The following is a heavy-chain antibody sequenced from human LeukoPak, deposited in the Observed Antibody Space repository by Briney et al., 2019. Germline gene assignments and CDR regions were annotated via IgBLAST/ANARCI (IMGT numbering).Heavy chain of an antibody. D-gene: IGHD3-10*01. V-gene: IGHV3-33*01. CDR3: ARDSPVRGVKNWFDP. CDR2: IWYDGSNK. Sequence: GGSLRLSCAASGFTFSSYGMHWVRQAPGKGLEWVAVIWYDGSNKYYADSVKGRFTISRDNSKNTLYLQMNSLRAEDTAVYYCARDSPVRGVKNWFDPWGQGTLVTVSS. J-gene: IGHJ5*02. CDR1: GFTFSSYG.